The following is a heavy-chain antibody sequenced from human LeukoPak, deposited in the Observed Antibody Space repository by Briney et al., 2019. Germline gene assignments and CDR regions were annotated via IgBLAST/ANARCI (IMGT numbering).Heavy chain of an antibody. V-gene: IGHV3-7*01. D-gene: IGHD5-24*01. J-gene: IGHJ6*02. CDR3: ARDQTFRDGYKSSYGMDV. CDR1: GFTFSSYW. Sequence: GGSLRLSCAASGFTFSSYWMSWVRQAPGKGLGWVANIKQDGSEKYYVDSVKGRFTISRDNAKNSLYLQMNSLRAEDTAVYYCARDQTFRDGYKSSYGMDVWGQGTTVTVSS. CDR2: IKQDGSEK.